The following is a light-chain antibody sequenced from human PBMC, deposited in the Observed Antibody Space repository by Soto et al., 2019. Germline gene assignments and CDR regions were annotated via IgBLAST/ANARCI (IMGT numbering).Light chain of an antibody. J-gene: IGKJ2*01. CDR3: QHYDGAPRT. CDR1: QTVNSDY. CDR2: GVF. Sequence: ETVLTQSPGTVSLSPGERATLSCTTSQTVNSDYLAWYQQKPGQAPRLRIYGVFNRATGIPDRFSGSGSGTYFTLTISGLEPEDSAVYSCQHYDGAPRTCGQGPNMEI. V-gene: IGKV3-20*01.